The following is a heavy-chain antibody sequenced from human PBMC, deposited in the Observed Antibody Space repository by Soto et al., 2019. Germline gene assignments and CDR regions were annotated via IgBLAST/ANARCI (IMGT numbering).Heavy chain of an antibody. Sequence: QVQLVQSGAEVQKPGSSVKVSCKASGGTFSSYAISWVRQAPGQGFEWMGGIIPMSGTANYAQKFQGRVTITADESTSSAYMELISLGSEDTAVYYWARSQGGSTSVEIYYYSSYGMDVWGQGTTVTVSS. CDR3: ARSQGGSTSVEIYYYSSYGMDV. V-gene: IGHV1-69*01. CDR2: IIPMSGTA. CDR1: GGTFSSYA. D-gene: IGHD2-2*01. J-gene: IGHJ6*02.